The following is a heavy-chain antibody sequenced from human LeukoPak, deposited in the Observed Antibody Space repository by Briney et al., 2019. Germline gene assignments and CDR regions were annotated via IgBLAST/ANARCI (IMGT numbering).Heavy chain of an antibody. V-gene: IGHV4-39*01. Sequence: SETLSLTCTVSGGSISSSSYYWGWIRQPPGKGLEWIGSIYYSGSTYYNPSLKSRVTISVDTSKNQFSLKLSSVTAADTAVYYCARQRPDIVVVNWFDPWGQGTLVTVSS. D-gene: IGHD2-2*01. CDR2: IYYSGST. CDR1: GGSISSSSYY. CDR3: ARQRPDIVVVNWFDP. J-gene: IGHJ5*02.